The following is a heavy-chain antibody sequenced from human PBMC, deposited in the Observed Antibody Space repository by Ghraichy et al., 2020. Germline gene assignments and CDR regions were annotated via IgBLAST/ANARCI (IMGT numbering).Heavy chain of an antibody. CDR2: IIPIFGTA. CDR1: GGTFSSYA. CDR3: ARDPQAYGDYGTDEKNYYYYYGMDV. Sequence: SVKVSCKASGGTFSSYAISWVRQAPGQGLEWMGGIIPIFGTANYAQKFQGRVTITADESTSTAYMELSSLRSEDTAVYYCARDPQAYGDYGTDEKNYYYYYGMDVWGQGTTVTVSS. J-gene: IGHJ6*02. V-gene: IGHV1-69*13. D-gene: IGHD4-17*01.